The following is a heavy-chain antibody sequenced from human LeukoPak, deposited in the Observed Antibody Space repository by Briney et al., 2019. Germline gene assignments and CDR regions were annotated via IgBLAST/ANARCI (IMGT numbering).Heavy chain of an antibody. CDR3: ARAFSSGWYPYSIGGLWFDY. CDR2: IYYTGST. Sequence: SETLSLTCTVSGGSISSYYWSWIRQPPGKGLEWIGNIYYTGSTNYNPSLKSRVTISVDTSKNQFSLKLNPVTAADTAVYYCARAFSSGWYPYSIGGLWFDYWGQGTLVTVSS. J-gene: IGHJ4*02. D-gene: IGHD6-19*01. CDR1: GGSISSYY. V-gene: IGHV4-59*01.